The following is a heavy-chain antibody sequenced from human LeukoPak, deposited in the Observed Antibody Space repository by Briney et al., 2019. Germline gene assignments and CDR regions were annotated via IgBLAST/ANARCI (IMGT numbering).Heavy chain of an antibody. D-gene: IGHD4-17*01. V-gene: IGHV4-34*01. CDR3: ARIATVTTFVFDY. CDR2: INHSGST. CDR1: GGSFSGYY. J-gene: IGHJ4*02. Sequence: SETLSLTCAVYGGSFSGYYWSWIRQPPGKGLEWIGEINHSGSTNYNPSLKSRVTISVDTSKNQFSLKLSSVTAADTAVYYCARIATVTTFVFDYWGQGTLATVSS.